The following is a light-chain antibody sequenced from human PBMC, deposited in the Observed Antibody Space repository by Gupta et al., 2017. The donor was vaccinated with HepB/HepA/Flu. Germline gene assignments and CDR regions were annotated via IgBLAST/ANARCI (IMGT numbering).Light chain of an antibody. CDR1: QDIRSW. V-gene: IGKV1-12*01. J-gene: IGKJ4*01. CDR2: AAS. Sequence: DIQLTQSPSFVSASVGARVTITCRASQDIRSWLAWYQQKPGSAPKLLIYAASTMQSGVPSRFSGSGSGTDFTLTISSLQPEDFATYYCQQTNSLPLTFGGGTKVEIK. CDR3: QQTNSLPLT.